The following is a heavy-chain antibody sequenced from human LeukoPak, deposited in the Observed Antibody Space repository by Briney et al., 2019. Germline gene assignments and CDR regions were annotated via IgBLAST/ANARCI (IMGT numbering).Heavy chain of an antibody. CDR1: GFSFSKYG. J-gene: IGHJ4*02. Sequence: PGGSLRLSCEASGFSFSKYGMHWVRQAPGKGLECMAYIRYDGINKYYADSMRGRITISRDNSKNTLYLQMNSLRPEDTAVYYCASNEGNWGQGTLVTVSS. V-gene: IGHV3-30*02. CDR3: ASNEGN. D-gene: IGHD3-10*01. CDR2: IRYDGINK.